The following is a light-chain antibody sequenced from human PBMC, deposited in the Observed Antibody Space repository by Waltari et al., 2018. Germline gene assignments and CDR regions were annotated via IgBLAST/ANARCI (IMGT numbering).Light chain of an antibody. CDR3: QQYNSYPYT. CDR2: KAS. V-gene: IGKV1-5*03. J-gene: IGKJ2*01. Sequence: DIQMTQSPSTLSASIGDRVTITCRASQRITIWLAWYQQKPGKAPKPLIYKASTLEGGVPSRFSGSGSGTEFTLTISSLQPDDFATYHCQQYNSYPYTFRQGTKLEIK. CDR1: QRITIW.